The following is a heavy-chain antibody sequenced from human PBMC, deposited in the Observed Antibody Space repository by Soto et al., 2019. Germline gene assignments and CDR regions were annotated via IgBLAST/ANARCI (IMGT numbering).Heavy chain of an antibody. V-gene: IGHV3-21*01. CDR2: ISSSSSYI. CDR1: GFTFSSYS. D-gene: IGHD3-10*01. CDR3: ARAAWFGEIESGVRYYYYMDV. J-gene: IGHJ6*03. Sequence: GGSLRLSCAASGFTFSSYSMNWVRQAPGKGLEWVSSISSSSSYIYYADSVKGRFTISRDNAKNSLYLQMNSLRAEDTAVYYCARAAWFGEIESGVRYYYYMDVWGKGTTVTVSS.